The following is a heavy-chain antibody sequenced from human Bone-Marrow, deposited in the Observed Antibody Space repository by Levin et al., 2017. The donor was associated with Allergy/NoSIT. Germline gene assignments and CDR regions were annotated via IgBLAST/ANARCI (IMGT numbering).Heavy chain of an antibody. V-gene: IGHV4-31*03. D-gene: IGHD3-16*02. J-gene: IGHJ4*02. CDR3: ARESADRAYDYVSGTFRNKYCFDY. Sequence: SETLSLTCTVSGGSISSGTYYWNWIRQHPGKGLEWIGYIYYSGSTFYNPSLKSRVTISVDTSKNQFSLKLSSVTAADTAVYYCARESADRAYDYVSGTFRNKYCFDYWGQGTLVTVSS. CDR2: IYYSGST. CDR1: GGSISSGTYY.